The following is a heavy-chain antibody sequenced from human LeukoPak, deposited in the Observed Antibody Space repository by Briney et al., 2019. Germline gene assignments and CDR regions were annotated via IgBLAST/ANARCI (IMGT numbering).Heavy chain of an antibody. D-gene: IGHD3-22*01. CDR1: GFTFSSYS. J-gene: IGHJ4*02. Sequence: PGGSLRLSCAASGFTFSSYSMNWVRQAPGKGLEWVSYISSSSSTIYYADSVKGRFTISRDNAKNSLYLQMNSLRAEDTAVYYCASPLVVISPTREDYWGQGTLVTVSS. CDR3: ASPLVVISPTREDY. CDR2: ISSSSSTI. V-gene: IGHV3-48*04.